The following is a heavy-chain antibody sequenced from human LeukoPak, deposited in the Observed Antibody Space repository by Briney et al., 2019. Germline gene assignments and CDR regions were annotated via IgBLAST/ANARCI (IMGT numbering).Heavy chain of an antibody. CDR2: ISPSSSSR. CDR1: GFAFSRSG. J-gene: IGHJ4*02. D-gene: IGHD3-9*01. V-gene: IGHV3-48*02. CDR3: ARDIPGALTGFCRGFDY. Sequence: PGGSLRLSCVASGFAFSRSGMNWVRQAPGKGLEWLSCISPSSSSRHYADSMKGRLIIPRDNAKNSLYLQMNSLTDEDTAVYYCARDIPGALTGFCRGFDYWGQGTPVTVSS.